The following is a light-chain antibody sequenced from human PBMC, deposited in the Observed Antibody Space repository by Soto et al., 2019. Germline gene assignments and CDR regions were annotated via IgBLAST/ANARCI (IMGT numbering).Light chain of an antibody. Sequence: IVFTQSPGTLTLYPGERATLSCRASQSVSSSYLAWYQQKPGQAPRLLIYDTSTRATGVPARFSGSGSGTDFTLTISRLEPEDFAVYYCQQYGSSPITFGQRTRPEI. J-gene: IGKJ5*01. CDR2: DTS. CDR1: QSVSSSY. CDR3: QQYGSSPIT. V-gene: IGKV3-20*01.